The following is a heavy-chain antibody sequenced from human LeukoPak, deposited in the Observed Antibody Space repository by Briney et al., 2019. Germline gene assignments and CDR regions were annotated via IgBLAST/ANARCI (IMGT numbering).Heavy chain of an antibody. V-gene: IGHV1-2*02. CDR1: GYTFTGYY. CDR2: INPNSGGT. CDR3: ARDQGHSSGWYNWFDP. Sequence: ASVKVSCKASGYTFTGYYMHWVRQAPGQGLEWMGWINPNSGGTNYAQKFQGRVTMTRDTSISTAYMGLSRLRSDDTAVYYCARDQGHSSGWYNWFDPWGQGTLVTVSS. J-gene: IGHJ5*02. D-gene: IGHD6-19*01.